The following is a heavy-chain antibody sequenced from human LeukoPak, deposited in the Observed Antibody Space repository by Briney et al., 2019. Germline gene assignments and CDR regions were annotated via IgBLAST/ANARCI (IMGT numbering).Heavy chain of an antibody. V-gene: IGHV1-69*13. CDR3: ARDFTYYYDSSGYYSVLDY. J-gene: IGHJ4*02. D-gene: IGHD3-22*01. CDR1: VGTFSSYA. CDR2: IIPIFGTA. Sequence: SVKVSCKASVGTFSSYAISWVRQAPGQGREWMGGIIPIFGTANYAQKFQGRVTITADESTSPAYMELSSLRSEDTAVYYCARDFTYYYDSSGYYSVLDYWGQGTLVTVSS.